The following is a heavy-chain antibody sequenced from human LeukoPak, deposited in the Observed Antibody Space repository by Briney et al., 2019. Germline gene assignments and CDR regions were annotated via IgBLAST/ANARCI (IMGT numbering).Heavy chain of an antibody. CDR3: ARAFTSHYYFDY. J-gene: IGHJ4*02. V-gene: IGHV3-30-3*01. CDR1: GFTFSSYA. CDR2: ISYDGSNK. Sequence: GGSLRLSCAASGFTFSSYAMSWVRQAPGKGLEWVAVISYDGSNKYYADSVKGRFTISRDNSKNTLYLQMNSLRAEDTAVYYCARAFTSHYYFDYWGQGTLVTVSS. D-gene: IGHD2-2*01.